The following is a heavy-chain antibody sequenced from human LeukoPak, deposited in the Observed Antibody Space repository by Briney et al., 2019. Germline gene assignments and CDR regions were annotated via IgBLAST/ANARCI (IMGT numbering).Heavy chain of an antibody. D-gene: IGHD6-13*01. J-gene: IGHJ4*02. Sequence: GGSLRLSSAASGFTFSSYWMSWVRQAPGKGLEWVANIKQDGSEKYYVDSVKGRFTISRDNAKNSLYLQMNSLRAEDTAVYYCARDTAAGLYYFGYWGQGTLVTVSS. CDR2: IKQDGSEK. CDR1: GFTFSSYW. CDR3: ARDTAAGLYYFGY. V-gene: IGHV3-7*01.